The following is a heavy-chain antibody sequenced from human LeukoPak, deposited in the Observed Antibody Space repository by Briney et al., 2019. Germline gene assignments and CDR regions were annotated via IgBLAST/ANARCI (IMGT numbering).Heavy chain of an antibody. CDR2: IYTDDSGT. Sequence: GGSLRLSCVASGFTFSGYWMNWARQAPGKGLMWVSRIYTDDSGTSYAASVKGRFTISRDNAKNTLYLQMASLRGDDTAVYYCATGRSTLDYWGQGTLVSVSS. V-gene: IGHV3-74*01. CDR1: GFTFSGYW. J-gene: IGHJ4*02. CDR3: ATGRSTLDY. D-gene: IGHD2-2*01.